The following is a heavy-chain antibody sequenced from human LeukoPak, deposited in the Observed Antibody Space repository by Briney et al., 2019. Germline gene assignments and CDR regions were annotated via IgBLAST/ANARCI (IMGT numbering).Heavy chain of an antibody. CDR2: INSDGSST. J-gene: IGHJ4*02. D-gene: IGHD6-19*01. V-gene: IGHV3-74*01. CDR3: SARSASDDY. Sequence: GGSLRLSCAASGFTFSSYWMHWVRLAPGKGLVWVSGINSDGSSTNYADSVKGRFTISGDNAKNTLFLQMSSLRAEDTAVYYCSARSASDDYWGQGTLVTVSS. CDR1: GFTFSSYW.